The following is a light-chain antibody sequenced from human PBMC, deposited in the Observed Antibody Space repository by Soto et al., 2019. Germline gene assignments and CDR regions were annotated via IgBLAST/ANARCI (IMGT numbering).Light chain of an antibody. CDR1: QSVDSY. CDR2: GAS. Sequence: EIVLTQSPVTLSLSPGERATLSCRASQSVDSYLAWYQQKPGQAPRLLIYGASSRATGIPDRFSGSGSGTDFTLTISRLEPEDFAVYYCQQYGSSVITFGQGTRLE. J-gene: IGKJ5*01. CDR3: QQYGSSVIT. V-gene: IGKV3-20*01.